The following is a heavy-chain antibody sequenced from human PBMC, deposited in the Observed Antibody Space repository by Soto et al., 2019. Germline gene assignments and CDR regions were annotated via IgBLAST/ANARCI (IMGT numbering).Heavy chain of an antibody. D-gene: IGHD3-22*01. V-gene: IGHV1-18*04. Sequence: ASVKVSCKASGYTFTSYGISWVRQAPGQGLEWMGWISAYNGNTNYAQKLQGRVTMTTDTSTSAAYMELRSLRSDDTAVYYCARETYYYDSSGYPLSNAFDIWGQGTMVTVS. CDR2: ISAYNGNT. CDR3: ARETYYYDSSGYPLSNAFDI. CDR1: GYTFTSYG. J-gene: IGHJ3*02.